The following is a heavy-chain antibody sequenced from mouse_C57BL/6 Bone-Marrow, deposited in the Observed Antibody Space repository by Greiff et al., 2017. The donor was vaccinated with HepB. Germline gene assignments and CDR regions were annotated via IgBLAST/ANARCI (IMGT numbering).Heavy chain of an antibody. CDR3: ARAAVYYDSSYDYAMDY. D-gene: IGHD1-1*01. Sequence: EVQVVESEGGLVQPGSSMKLSCTASGFTFSDYYMAWVRQVPEKGLEWVANINNDGSSTYYLHSLKSRFIISIDNAKNILYLQMSSVKSEDTATYYCARAAVYYDSSYDYAMDYWDQGNSVTVSS. J-gene: IGHJ4*01. V-gene: IGHV5-16*01. CDR1: GFTFSDYY. CDR2: INNDGSST.